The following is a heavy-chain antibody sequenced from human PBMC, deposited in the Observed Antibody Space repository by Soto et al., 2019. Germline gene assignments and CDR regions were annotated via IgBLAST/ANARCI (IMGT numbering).Heavy chain of an antibody. CDR1: GGSFSGYY. D-gene: IGHD3-9*01. CDR2: INHSGST. J-gene: IGHJ4*02. V-gene: IGHV4-34*01. CDR3: AGDILTGYYKDY. Sequence: QVQLQQWGAGLLKPSETLSLTCAVYGGSFSGYYWSWIRQPPGKGLEWIGEINHSGSTNYNPSLKSRVTISVDTSKTQFSLKLSSVTAADTAVYYCAGDILTGYYKDYWGQGTLVTVSS.